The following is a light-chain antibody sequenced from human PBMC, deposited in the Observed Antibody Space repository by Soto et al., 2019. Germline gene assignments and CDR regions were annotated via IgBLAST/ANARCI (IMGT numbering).Light chain of an antibody. CDR3: QQYDTSPIT. J-gene: IGKJ5*01. Sequence: PGESATLLCRASRLVSSRHLAWYQQKPGQAPRLLIYGASTRATGIPDRFSGSGSGTDFTLTITPLEPEDFAEYFCQQYDTSPITFGQGTRLE. CDR2: GAS. V-gene: IGKV3-20*01. CDR1: RLVSSRH.